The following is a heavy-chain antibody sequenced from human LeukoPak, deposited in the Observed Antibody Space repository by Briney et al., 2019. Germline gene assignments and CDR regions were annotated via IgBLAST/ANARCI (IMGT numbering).Heavy chain of an antibody. J-gene: IGHJ4*02. Sequence: SETLSLTCTVSGGSISSSSYYWGWIRQPPGKGLEWIGSIYYSGSTYYNPSLKSRVTISVDTSKNQFSLKLSSVTAADTAVYYCARHENYYDSSGYYSGSFDYWGQGTLVTVSS. V-gene: IGHV4-39*01. CDR2: IYYSGST. CDR1: GGSISSSSYY. D-gene: IGHD3-22*01. CDR3: ARHENYYDSSGYYSGSFDY.